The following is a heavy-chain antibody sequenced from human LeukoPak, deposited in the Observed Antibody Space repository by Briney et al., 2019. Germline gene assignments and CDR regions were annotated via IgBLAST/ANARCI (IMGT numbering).Heavy chain of an antibody. CDR3: ARGLDYGDGVMGFDP. J-gene: IGHJ5*02. D-gene: IGHD4-17*01. Sequence: SETLSLTCTVSGGSISSYYWTWIRQPPGKGLEWIGCISDSGNTNCNPSLKSRVTISLDTSKNQFSLKLISVTATDAAVYYCARGLDYGDGVMGFDPWGQGTLVTVSP. V-gene: IGHV4-59*01. CDR2: ISDSGNT. CDR1: GGSISSYY.